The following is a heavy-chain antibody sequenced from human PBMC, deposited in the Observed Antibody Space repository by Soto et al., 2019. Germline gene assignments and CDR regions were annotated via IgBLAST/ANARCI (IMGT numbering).Heavy chain of an antibody. J-gene: IGHJ4*02. Sequence: PSETLSLTCAVYGGSFSGYYWSWIRQPPGKGLEWIGEINHSGSTNYNPSLKSRVTISVDTSKNQFSLKLSSVTAADTAVYYCASAYSSSWGHYWGQGTLVTVSS. CDR2: INHSGST. CDR3: ASAYSSSWGHY. V-gene: IGHV4-34*01. CDR1: GGSFSGYY. D-gene: IGHD6-13*01.